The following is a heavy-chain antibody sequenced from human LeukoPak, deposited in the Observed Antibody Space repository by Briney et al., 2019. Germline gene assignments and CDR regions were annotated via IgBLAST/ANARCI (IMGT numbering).Heavy chain of an antibody. CDR2: IKQDGSEK. CDR3: ARDSVVRGGFFDP. D-gene: IGHD3-10*01. Sequence: PGGSLRLSCAASGFTFSSYWMSWVRQAPGKGLEWVANIKQDGSEKYYVDSVKGRFTISRDNAKNSLYLQTNSLRAEDTAVYYCARDSVVRGGFFDPWGQGTLVTVSS. J-gene: IGHJ5*02. V-gene: IGHV3-7*01. CDR1: GFTFSSYW.